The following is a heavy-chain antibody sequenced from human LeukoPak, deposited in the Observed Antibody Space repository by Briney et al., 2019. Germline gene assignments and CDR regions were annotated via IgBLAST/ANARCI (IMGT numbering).Heavy chain of an antibody. V-gene: IGHV3-23*01. Sequence: GTLSLTCAVSGGSISSSNWWSWVRQPPGKGLEWLSGISAGGDLTFHADSLKGRFTISRDNYKNTLYLQMDSLRAEDTAVYYCAKSLFTSAAGSGRASDIWGQGTMVTVSS. CDR2: ISAGGDLT. CDR3: AKSLFTSAAGSGRASDI. D-gene: IGHD3-10*01. CDR1: GGSISSSN. J-gene: IGHJ3*02.